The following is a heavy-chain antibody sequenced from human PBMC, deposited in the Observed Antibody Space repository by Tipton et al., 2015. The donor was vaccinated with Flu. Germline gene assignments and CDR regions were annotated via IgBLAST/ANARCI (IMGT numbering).Heavy chain of an antibody. Sequence: TLSLTCTVSGASISSGGDYWTWIRQHPGKGLEWIGFIYYNGGTRYNPSLESRVTISMDSSRNQFSLKLSFVTAADTAVYYCARDGQYSGAYRAPDYWGQGTLVTVSS. D-gene: IGHD3-16*01. CDR3: ARDGQYSGAYRAPDY. CDR2: IYYNGGT. CDR1: GASISSGGDY. J-gene: IGHJ4*02. V-gene: IGHV4-31*03.